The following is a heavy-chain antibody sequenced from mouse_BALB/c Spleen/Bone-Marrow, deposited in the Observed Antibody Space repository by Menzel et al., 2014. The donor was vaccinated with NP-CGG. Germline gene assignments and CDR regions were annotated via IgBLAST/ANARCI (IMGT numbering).Heavy chain of an antibody. CDR2: IWAGGST. CDR3: ARGSYYEGAMDY. CDR1: GFSLTSYG. V-gene: IGHV2-9*02. J-gene: IGHJ4*01. D-gene: IGHD1-1*01. Sequence: VNVVESGPGLVAPSQSLSITCTVSGFSLTSYGVHWVRRPPGKVLGWLGVIWAGGSTNYNSALMSRLSISKDNSKSQVFLKMNSLQTDDTAMYYCARGSYYEGAMDYWGQGTSVTVSS.